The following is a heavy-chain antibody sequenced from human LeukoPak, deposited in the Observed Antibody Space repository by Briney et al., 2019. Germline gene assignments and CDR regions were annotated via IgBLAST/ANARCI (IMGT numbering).Heavy chain of an antibody. CDR3: ARGSFYYDSSGSIDY. J-gene: IGHJ4*02. Sequence: ASVKVSCKASGYTFTSYYMHWVRQAPGQGLEWMGIINPSGGSTSYAQKFQGRVTMTRDTSTSTVYMELSSLRSEDRAVYYCARGSFYYDSSGSIDYWGQGTLVTVSS. CDR1: GYTFTSYY. D-gene: IGHD3-22*01. CDR2: INPSGGST. V-gene: IGHV1-46*01.